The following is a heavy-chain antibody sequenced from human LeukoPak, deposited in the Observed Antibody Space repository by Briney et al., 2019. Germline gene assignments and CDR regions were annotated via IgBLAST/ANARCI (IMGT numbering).Heavy chain of an antibody. V-gene: IGHV1-46*01. D-gene: IGHD3-10*01. J-gene: IGHJ1*01. CDR1: GYTFSNYN. CDR3: ARAGPAYGSGSYSYFQH. CDR2: INPTGGST. Sequence: GASVKVSCKASGYTFSNYNVHWVRQAPGQGLEWMGIINPTGGSTNYAQKFQGRVTMTRDMSTTTVYMDLSSLKSEDTAVYYCARAGPAYGSGSYSYFQHWGQGTLVTVSS.